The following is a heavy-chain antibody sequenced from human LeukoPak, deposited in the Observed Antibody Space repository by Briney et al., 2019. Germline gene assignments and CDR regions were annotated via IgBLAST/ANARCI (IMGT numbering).Heavy chain of an antibody. CDR2: ISPNSGGT. CDR1: GYTFTGYY. J-gene: IGHJ4*02. CDR3: ARPQDGSEPNRFDY. V-gene: IGHV1-2*06. Sequence: GASVKVSCKASGYTFTGYYIHWVRQAPGQGLEWMGRISPNSGGTNYAQKFQGRVTMTRDTSISTAYMELSRLRSDDTAVYYCARPQDGSEPNRFDYWGQGTLVTVSS. D-gene: IGHD5-24*01.